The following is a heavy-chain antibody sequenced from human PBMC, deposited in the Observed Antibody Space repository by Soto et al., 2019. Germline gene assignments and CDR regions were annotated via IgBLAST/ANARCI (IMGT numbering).Heavy chain of an antibody. Sequence: SVKVSCKASGGTFSTYSINWVRQAPGQGLEWMGRSNTDNGMADYAQNLRGRVSITADKSTSTAYMELSSLRSDDTAVYYCARDLGQQLVDYWGQGTLVTVSS. V-gene: IGHV1-69*04. CDR2: SNTDNGMA. J-gene: IGHJ4*02. D-gene: IGHD6-13*01. CDR1: GGTFSTYS. CDR3: ARDLGQQLVDY.